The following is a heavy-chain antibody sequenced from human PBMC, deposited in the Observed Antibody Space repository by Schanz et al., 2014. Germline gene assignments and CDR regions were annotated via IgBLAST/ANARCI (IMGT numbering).Heavy chain of an antibody. CDR1: GFTFSSNS. J-gene: IGHJ4*02. D-gene: IGHD3-22*01. Sequence: EVQLVESGGGLVQPGGSLRLSCAASGFTFSSNSMNWVRQAPGKGLLWVSSISGTGGDDTYYADSVKGRFTISRDNSKNTLFLQMNSLRVEDSAIYYCAKDISDTSGKDDYWGQGTLVTVSS. CDR3: AKDISDTSGKDDY. CDR2: ISGTGGDDT. V-gene: IGHV3-23*04.